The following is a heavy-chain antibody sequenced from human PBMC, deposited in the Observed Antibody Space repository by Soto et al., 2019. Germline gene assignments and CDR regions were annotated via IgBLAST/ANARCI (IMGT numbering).Heavy chain of an antibody. CDR1: GYNFTNYW. Sequence: GESLKISCKGSGYNFTNYWIGWVRQMPGKGLEWMGIIYPGDSDTKYNPSFQGQVTISADKSITTTYLQWSSLKASDTAIYYCAGSSFYYGMDVWGQGTTVTVSS. J-gene: IGHJ6*02. CDR2: IYPGDSDT. CDR3: AGSSFYYGMDV. V-gene: IGHV5-51*01. D-gene: IGHD1-26*01.